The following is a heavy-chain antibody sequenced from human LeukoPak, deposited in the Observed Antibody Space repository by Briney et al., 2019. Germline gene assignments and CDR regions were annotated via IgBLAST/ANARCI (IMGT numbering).Heavy chain of an antibody. Sequence: LPGGSLRLSCAASGFTFSSYAMSWVRQAPGKGLEWVSAISGSGGSTYYADSVKGRFTISRDNSKNTLYLQMNSLRAEDTAVYYCAKVPQPFWSGYYTGYYYYGMDVWGQGTTVTVSS. CDR1: GFTFSSYA. CDR2: ISGSGGST. V-gene: IGHV3-23*01. J-gene: IGHJ6*01. D-gene: IGHD3-3*01. CDR3: AKVPQPFWSGYYTGYYYYGMDV.